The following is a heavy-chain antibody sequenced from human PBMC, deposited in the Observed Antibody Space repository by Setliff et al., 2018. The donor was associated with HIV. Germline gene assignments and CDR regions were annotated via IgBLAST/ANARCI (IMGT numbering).Heavy chain of an antibody. CDR2: ISGDTRII. D-gene: IGHD7-27*01. CDR3: ARYLNWGFDY. Sequence: GGSLRLSCAASGFTFSSYSMNWVRQAPGKGLEWVSYISGDTRIINYADSVKGRFTISRDNAKNSLYLQMNSLRVEDTGLYYCARYLNWGFDYWGQGTLGTTSS. J-gene: IGHJ4*02. V-gene: IGHV3-48*01. CDR1: GFTFSSYS.